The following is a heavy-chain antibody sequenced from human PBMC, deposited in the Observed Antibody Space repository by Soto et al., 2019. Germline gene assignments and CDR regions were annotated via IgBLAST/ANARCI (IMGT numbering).Heavy chain of an antibody. CDR3: ARDPDAAPDF. V-gene: IGHV4-34*10. J-gene: IGHJ4*02. CDR2: THHSGST. CDR1: GGSLSGNY. D-gene: IGHD6-25*01. Sequence: SETLSLTCAVYGGSLSGNYWGWIRQPPGKGLEWIGDTHHSGSTNYNPSLKSRLTMSIDTSKSQFYLKLSPVSAADTAMYFCARDPDAAPDFWGQGTLVTVSS.